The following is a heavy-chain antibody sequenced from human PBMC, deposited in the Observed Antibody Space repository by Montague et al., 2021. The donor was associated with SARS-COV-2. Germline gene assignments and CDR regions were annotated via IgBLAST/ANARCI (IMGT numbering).Heavy chain of an antibody. CDR3: ARIPGGVGDSYYDFWCGYRYYDYFMDV. V-gene: IGHV4-34*01. CDR1: GGSFSGYY. J-gene: IGHJ6*03. CDR2: INHSGST. Sequence: SETLSLTCAVSGGSFSGYYWSRIRQPPGKGLEWIGEINHSGSTNYNPSLKSRVTISVDTSKNQFSLKLSTVTAADTAVYYCARIPGGVGDSYYDFWCGYRYYDYFMDVWGKGTTVTVSS. D-gene: IGHD3-3*01.